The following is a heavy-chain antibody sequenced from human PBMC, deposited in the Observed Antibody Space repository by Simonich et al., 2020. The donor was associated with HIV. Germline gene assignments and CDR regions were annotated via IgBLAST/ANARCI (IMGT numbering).Heavy chain of an antibody. V-gene: IGHV4-34*01. J-gene: IGHJ4*02. Sequence: QVQLQQWGAGLLKPSETLSLTCAVYGGSFSGYYWSWIRQPPGKGLEWIGEINQSGRTTYTPSLKSRVTISVDTSKNQFSLKLRSVTAADTAVFYCARRIYSSSSSDFDYWGQGTLVTVSS. D-gene: IGHD6-6*01. CDR3: ARRIYSSSSSDFDY. CDR1: GGSFSGYY. CDR2: INQSGRT.